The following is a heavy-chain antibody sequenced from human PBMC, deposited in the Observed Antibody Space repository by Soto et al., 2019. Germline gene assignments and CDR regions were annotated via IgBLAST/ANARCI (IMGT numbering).Heavy chain of an antibody. CDR2: IWNDGSEK. Sequence: QVKLVESRGGVVQPGRSLRLSCAASGFTFSSYGMHWVRQAPGKGREWVAVIWNDGSEKYYEDSVKGPFTISRENSKSTLYLQMNSLRDEYTAVYYCARDSLGRGYDLDCWGQGTLVTVSS. J-gene: IGHJ4*02. CDR1: GFTFSSYG. D-gene: IGHD5-12*01. CDR3: ARDSLGRGYDLDC. V-gene: IGHV3-33*01.